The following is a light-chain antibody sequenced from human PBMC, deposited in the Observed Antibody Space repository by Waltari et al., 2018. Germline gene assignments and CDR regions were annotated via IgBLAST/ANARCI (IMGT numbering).Light chain of an antibody. CDR3: QHYVSLPAT. V-gene: IGKV3-20*01. J-gene: IGKJ1*01. CDR1: QSVSRT. CDR2: GAS. Sequence: EIVLTQSPGTLSLSPGERATLSCRASQSVSRTLAGYQQKPGQAPRLLIYGASTRATGIPGRFSGGGSGTDFSLTISRLEPEDFAVYYCQHYVSLPATFGQGTKVEIK.